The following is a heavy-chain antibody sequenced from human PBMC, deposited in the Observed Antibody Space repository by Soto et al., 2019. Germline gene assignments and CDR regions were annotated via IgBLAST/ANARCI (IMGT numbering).Heavy chain of an antibody. CDR3: AKILLGRQQGGMDV. J-gene: IGHJ6*02. D-gene: IGHD3-3*01. Sequence: NPSETLSLTCTVSGGSISSGGYYWSWIRQHPGKGLEWIGYIYYSGRTYYNPSLKSRVTISVDASKNQFSLKQSSVTAADTAVYSSAKILLGRQQGGMDVWGQGTTVTVSS. V-gene: IGHV4-31*03. CDR1: GGSISSGGYY. CDR2: IYYSGRT.